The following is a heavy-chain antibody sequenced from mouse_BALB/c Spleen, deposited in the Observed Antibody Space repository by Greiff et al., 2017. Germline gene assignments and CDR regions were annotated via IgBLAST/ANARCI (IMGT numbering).Heavy chain of an antibody. CDR2: IWAGGST. CDR1: GFSLTSYG. V-gene: IGHV2-9*02. J-gene: IGHJ4*01. D-gene: IGHD2-4*01. CDR3: ARYDYDGGGYAMDY. Sequence: VQRVESGPGLVAPSQSLSITCTVSGFSLTSYGVHWVRQPPGKGLEWLGVIWAGGSTNYNSALMSRLSISKDNSKSQVFLKMNSLQTDDTAMYYCARYDYDGGGYAMDYWGQGTSVTVSS.